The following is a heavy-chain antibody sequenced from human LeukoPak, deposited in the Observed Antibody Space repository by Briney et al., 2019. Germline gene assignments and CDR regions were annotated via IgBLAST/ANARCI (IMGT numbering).Heavy chain of an antibody. Sequence: GGSLRLSCAASGFTFSSYAMSWVRQAPGKGLEWVSAISGSGGSTYYADSVKGRFTISRDNSKNTLYLQMNSLRAEDTAVYYCAKGYYDSSGYYLPVDYWGQGTPVTVSS. CDR1: GFTFSSYA. CDR3: AKGYYDSSGYYLPVDY. J-gene: IGHJ4*02. CDR2: ISGSGGST. V-gene: IGHV3-23*01. D-gene: IGHD3-22*01.